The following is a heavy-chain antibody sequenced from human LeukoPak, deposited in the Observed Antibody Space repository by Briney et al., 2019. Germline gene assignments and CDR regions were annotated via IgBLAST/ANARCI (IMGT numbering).Heavy chain of an antibody. D-gene: IGHD2-2*01. J-gene: IGHJ4*02. Sequence: GGSLRLSCAASGFIFSSYSMNWVRQAPGKGLEWVSYISSSSSTIYYADSVKGRFTISRDNAKNSLYLQMNSLRAEDTAVYYCAKDFPDIVVVPASGNYWGQGTLVTVSS. CDR1: GFIFSSYS. V-gene: IGHV3-48*04. CDR3: AKDFPDIVVVPASGNY. CDR2: ISSSSSTI.